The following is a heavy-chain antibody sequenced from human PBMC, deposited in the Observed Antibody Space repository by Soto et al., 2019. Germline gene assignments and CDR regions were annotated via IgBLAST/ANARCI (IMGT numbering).Heavy chain of an antibody. CDR2: ISGSGGST. J-gene: IGHJ4*02. D-gene: IGHD3-3*01. V-gene: IGHV3-23*01. Sequence: GGSLRLSCAASGFTFSSYAMSWVRQAPGKGLEWVSAISGSGGSTYYADSVKGRFTISRDNSKNTLYLQMNSLRAEDTAVYYCAKDGGYYDFWSGYYTFDYWGQGTLVTAPQ. CDR3: AKDGGYYDFWSGYYTFDY. CDR1: GFTFSSYA.